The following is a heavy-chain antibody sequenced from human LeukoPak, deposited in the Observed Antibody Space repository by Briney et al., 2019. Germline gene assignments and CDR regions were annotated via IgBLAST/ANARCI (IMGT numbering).Heavy chain of an antibody. CDR2: IIPILGIA. V-gene: IGHV1-69*04. J-gene: IGHJ4*02. D-gene: IGHD3-3*01. Sequence: SVKVSCKASGGTFSSYAISWVRQAPGQGLEWMGRIIPILGIANYAQKFQGRVTITADKSTSTAYMELSSLRSEDTAVYYCAGATPGPFWSGYYTGNGQLLDYWGQGTLVTVSS. CDR3: AGATPGPFWSGYYTGNGQLLDY. CDR1: GGTFSSYA.